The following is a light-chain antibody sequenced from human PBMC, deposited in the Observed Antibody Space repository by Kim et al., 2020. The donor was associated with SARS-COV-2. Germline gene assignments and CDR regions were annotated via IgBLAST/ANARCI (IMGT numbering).Light chain of an antibody. Sequence: ASVKRTCNLSSRHSSYAIAWHQQQPEKGPRYLMKLNSDGSHSKGDGSPDRFSGSSSGAERYLTISSLQSEDEADYYCQTWGTGIRVFGGGTKLTVL. V-gene: IGLV4-69*01. CDR1: SRHSSYA. CDR2: LNSDGSH. J-gene: IGLJ3*02. CDR3: QTWGTGIRV.